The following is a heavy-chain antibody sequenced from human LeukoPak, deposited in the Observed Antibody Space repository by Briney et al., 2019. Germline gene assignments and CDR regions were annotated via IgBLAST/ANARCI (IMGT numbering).Heavy chain of an antibody. CDR1: GGSISSYY. J-gene: IGHJ5*02. D-gene: IGHD3-10*01. CDR2: MYYSGSS. V-gene: IGHV4-59*08. CDR3: GRHRVLVVIGWCFDP. Sequence: SETLSLTCTVSGGSISSYYWSWIRQPPGKGLEWIGYMYYSGSSNYNPSLKSGGTISVEKTKNQTSLKLSSVTAADAAVDYCGRHRVLVVIGWCFDPCGQGTLVTASS.